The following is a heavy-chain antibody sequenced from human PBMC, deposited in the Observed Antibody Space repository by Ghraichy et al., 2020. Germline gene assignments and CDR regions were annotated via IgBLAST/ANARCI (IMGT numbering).Heavy chain of an antibody. V-gene: IGHV3-7*03. Sequence: GGSPRLSCAASGFNFTASWMNWVRQAPGKGLEWVAGIKPDGSENYHVDSVEGRFTISRDNAKNSLYLQMNSLRVEDTAVYYCARDRAYKCFDYWGQGILVSVSS. CDR3: ARDRAYKCFDY. CDR2: IKPDGSEN. J-gene: IGHJ4*02. D-gene: IGHD5-24*01. CDR1: GFNFTASW.